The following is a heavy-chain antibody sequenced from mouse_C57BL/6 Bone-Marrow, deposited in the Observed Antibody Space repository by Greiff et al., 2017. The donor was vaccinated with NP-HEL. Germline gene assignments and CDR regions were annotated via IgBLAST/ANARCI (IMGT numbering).Heavy chain of an antibody. J-gene: IGHJ4*01. CDR2: INYDGSST. D-gene: IGHD2-4*01. V-gene: IGHV5-16*01. CDR1: GFTFSDYY. Sequence: EVQVVESEGGLVQPGSSMKLSCTASGFTFSDYYMAWVRQVPEKGLEWVATINYDGSSTYYLDSLKSRFIISRDNAKNILYLQMRSLKSEDTATYYCAREGGLRRRTYAMDYWGQGTSVTVSS. CDR3: AREGGLRRRTYAMDY.